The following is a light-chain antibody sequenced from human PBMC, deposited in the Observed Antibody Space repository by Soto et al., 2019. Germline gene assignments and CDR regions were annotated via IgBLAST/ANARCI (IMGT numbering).Light chain of an antibody. CDR2: GNT. J-gene: IGLJ1*01. Sequence: QLVLTQPPSVSGAPGQRVTISCTGSGSNIGSDYDVHWYQQLPGTAPKLLIYGNTNRPSGVPDRFSGSKSGTSASLAITGLQAEDEADYYCQSYDSSLSALYVFGTGTKLTVL. CDR3: QSYDSSLSALYV. V-gene: IGLV1-40*01. CDR1: GSNIGSDYD.